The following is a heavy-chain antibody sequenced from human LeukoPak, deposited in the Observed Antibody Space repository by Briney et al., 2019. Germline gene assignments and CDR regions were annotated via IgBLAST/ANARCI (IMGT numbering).Heavy chain of an antibody. J-gene: IGHJ3*02. D-gene: IGHD2-15*01. Sequence: GGSLRLSCAASGFTFSDCHIHWVRQAPGKGLDWVALIWYDEDAKFYADSVKGRFTISRDNSKDTLYLQMNSLGVEDTAVYYCARERGGDAFDIWGQGTTVTVS. CDR3: ARERGGDAFDI. CDR1: GFTFSDCH. CDR2: IWYDEDAK. V-gene: IGHV3-33*01.